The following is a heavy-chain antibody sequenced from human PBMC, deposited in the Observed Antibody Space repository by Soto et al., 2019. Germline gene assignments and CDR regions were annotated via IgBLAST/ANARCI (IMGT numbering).Heavy chain of an antibody. Sequence: QVQLVESGGGVVQPGRSLRLSCAASGFIFSHFGMNWVRQVPGKGLEWVAVIRYDATYKAYAESVKGRFTISRENSKNTVSLQMDSLRVEDTAVYYCARFNADDNSGGFDVWGQGTVVTVSS. J-gene: IGHJ3*01. V-gene: IGHV3-33*01. D-gene: IGHD3-10*01. CDR3: ARFNADDNSGGFDV. CDR1: GFIFSHFG. CDR2: IRYDATYK.